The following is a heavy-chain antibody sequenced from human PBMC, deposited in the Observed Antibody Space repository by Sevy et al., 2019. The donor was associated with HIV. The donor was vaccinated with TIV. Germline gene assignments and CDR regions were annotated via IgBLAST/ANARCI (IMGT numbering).Heavy chain of an antibody. CDR1: GYTFTGYY. V-gene: IGHV1-2*04. CDR2: INPNSGGT. CDR3: AMVFGYCSGGSCPADYYGMDV. Sequence: ASVKVSCKASGYTFTGYYIHWVRQAPGQGLEWMGWINPNSGGTNYAQKFQGWVTMTRETSISTAYMELGRLRSDDTAGYYCAMVFGYCSGGSCPADYYGMDVWGQGTTVTVSS. D-gene: IGHD2-15*01. J-gene: IGHJ6*02.